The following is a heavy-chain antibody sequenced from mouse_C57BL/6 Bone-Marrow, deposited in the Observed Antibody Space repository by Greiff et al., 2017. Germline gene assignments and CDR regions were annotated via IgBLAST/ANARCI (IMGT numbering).Heavy chain of an antibody. J-gene: IGHJ4*01. V-gene: IGHV1-64*01. CDR3: ARSYDYDDYTMDY. Sequence: QVQLQQPGAELVPPGASVPLCSPSSFSPFPPSFIHFFNHIPLQGLEWIGMMHPNGGSPDYNEKFKSEATLSVDKSSRTAYMELSSLTSEDSAVYYCARSYDYDDYTMDYWGQGTSVTVSS. CDR2: MHPNGGSP. D-gene: IGHD2-4*01. CDR1: FSPFPPSF.